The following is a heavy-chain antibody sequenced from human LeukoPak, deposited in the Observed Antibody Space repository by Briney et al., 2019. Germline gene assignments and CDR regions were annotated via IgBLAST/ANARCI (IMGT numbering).Heavy chain of an antibody. CDR3: ARDRGQQWGYYYYYYGMDV. D-gene: IGHD6-19*01. CDR2: ISAYNGNT. J-gene: IGHJ6*02. V-gene: IGHV1-18*01. CDR1: GYTFTSYG. Sequence: SVKVSCKASGYTFTSYGISWVRQAPGQGLEWMGWISAYNGNTNYAQKLQGRVTVTTDTSTSTAYMELRSLRSDDTAVYYCARDRGQQWGYYYYYYGMDVWGQGTTVTVSS.